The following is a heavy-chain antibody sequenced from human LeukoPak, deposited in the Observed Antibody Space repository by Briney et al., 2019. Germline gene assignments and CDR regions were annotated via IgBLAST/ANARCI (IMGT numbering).Heavy chain of an antibody. CDR1: GFTFSTYE. CDR3: ARGTIGGNPASAY. CDR2: IGTDGYS. J-gene: IGHJ4*02. Sequence: GGSLRLSRAASGFTFSTYEMNWVRQAPGKGLEWVSSIGTDGYSYSAVSVKGRFTISRDNAKSTLYLQMDSLTVEDTALYYCARGTIGGNPASAYWGQGTLVTVSS. V-gene: IGHV3-21*06. D-gene: IGHD4-23*01.